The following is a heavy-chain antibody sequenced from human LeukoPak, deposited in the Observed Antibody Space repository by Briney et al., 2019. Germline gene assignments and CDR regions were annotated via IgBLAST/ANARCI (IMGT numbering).Heavy chain of an antibody. Sequence: PGGSLRLSCVASGFSFSNYWMTWVRQIPGKGPEWVASIKQDGSVKYYADSVKGRFTISRDNAKNSLYLQMNSLRAEDTAVYYCARDRAGGIAVAGWDAFDIWGQGTMVTVSS. CDR2: IKQDGSVK. V-gene: IGHV3-7*03. J-gene: IGHJ3*02. CDR3: ARDRAGGIAVAGWDAFDI. CDR1: GFSFSNYW. D-gene: IGHD6-19*01.